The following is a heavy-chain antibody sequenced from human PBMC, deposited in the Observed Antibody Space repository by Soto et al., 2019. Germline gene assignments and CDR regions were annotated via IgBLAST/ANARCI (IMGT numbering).Heavy chain of an antibody. D-gene: IGHD3-9*01. CDR1: GGSFSGYY. CDR2: INHSGST. CDR3: ARGRPARLRYFDWLPSNWFDP. Sequence: SETLSLTCAVYGGSFSGYYWSWMRQPPGKGLEWIGEINHSGSTNYNPSLKSRVTISVDTSKNQFSLKLSSVTAADTAVYYCARGRPARLRYFDWLPSNWFDPWGQGTLVTVSS. V-gene: IGHV4-34*01. J-gene: IGHJ5*02.